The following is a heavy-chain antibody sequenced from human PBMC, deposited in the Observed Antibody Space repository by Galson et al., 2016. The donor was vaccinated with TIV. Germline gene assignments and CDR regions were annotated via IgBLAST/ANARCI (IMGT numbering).Heavy chain of an antibody. D-gene: IGHD4-17*01. CDR3: MREGSTVTMHHYFGMDV. V-gene: IGHV4-38-2*02. CDR1: GYSIKSGYY. CDR2: IYESGTT. Sequence: SETLSLTCAVSGYSIKSGYYWGWIRQPPGKGPQWMGSIYESGTTYSNASLKSRLTLSVDTSKNQFSLKLSSVPAADAAVYYCMREGSTVTMHHYFGMDVWGQGTSVTVSS. J-gene: IGHJ6*02.